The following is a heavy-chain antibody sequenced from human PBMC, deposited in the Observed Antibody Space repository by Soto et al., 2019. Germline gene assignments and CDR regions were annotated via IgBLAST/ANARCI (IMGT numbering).Heavy chain of an antibody. Sequence: QVQLVQSGAEVKKPGASVKVSCKASGYTFTAYYMHCVRQAPGQGLEWMGWINPNSGGTYHAQNFQGRVTMTSDTSTTTAYMELASLRSDDTAVYYCARGGGRGYNELDPWGHGTLVIVSS. CDR3: ARGGGRGYNELDP. V-gene: IGHV1-2*02. J-gene: IGHJ5*02. CDR2: INPNSGGT. D-gene: IGHD5-12*01. CDR1: GYTFTAYY.